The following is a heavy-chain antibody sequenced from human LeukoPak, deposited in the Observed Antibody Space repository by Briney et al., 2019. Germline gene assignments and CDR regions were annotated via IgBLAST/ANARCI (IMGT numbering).Heavy chain of an antibody. Sequence: GRSLRLSCAASGFTFSSYAMHWVRQAPGKGLEWVAVISYDGSNKYYADSVKGRFTISRDNSKNTLYLHMNSLRPEDTAVFYCARRWSHIDYWGQGTLATVSS. D-gene: IGHD4-23*01. CDR3: ARRWSHIDY. J-gene: IGHJ4*02. V-gene: IGHV3-30-3*01. CDR2: ISYDGSNK. CDR1: GFTFSSYA.